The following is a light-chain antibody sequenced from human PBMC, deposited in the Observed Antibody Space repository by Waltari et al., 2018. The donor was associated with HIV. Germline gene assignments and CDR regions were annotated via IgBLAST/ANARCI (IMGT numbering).Light chain of an antibody. CDR2: DDN. V-gene: IGLV3-21*02. Sequence: SYVLTQPTSVSVAPGQTARITCGGNNIGSKSVHWYQQKPGQAPVLVVYDDNDRPSGSPERFFGANSGNTATLTITRVEAGDEADYYCQVWDSGSDHPDVVFGGGTKLTVL. J-gene: IGLJ2*01. CDR3: QVWDSGSDHPDVV. CDR1: NIGSKS.